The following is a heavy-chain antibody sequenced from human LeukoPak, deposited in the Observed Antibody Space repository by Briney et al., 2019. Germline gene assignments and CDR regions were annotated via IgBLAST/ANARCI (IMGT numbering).Heavy chain of an antibody. D-gene: IGHD5-18*01. V-gene: IGHV4-31*03. CDR1: GGSISSGGYY. CDR3: ARDDARGRLWLVY. Sequence: SQTLSLTCTVSGGSISSGGYYWSWIRQHPGKGLEWIGYIYYSGSTYYNPSLKSRVTISVDTSKNQFSLKLSSVTAADTAVYHCARDDARGRLWLVYWGQGTLVTVSS. CDR2: IYYSGST. J-gene: IGHJ4*02.